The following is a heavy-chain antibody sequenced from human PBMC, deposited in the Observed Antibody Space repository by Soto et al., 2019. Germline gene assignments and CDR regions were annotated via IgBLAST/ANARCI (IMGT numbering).Heavy chain of an antibody. V-gene: IGHV3-13*01. Sequence: GGSLRLSCAASGFTFSSYDMHWVRQATGKGLEWVSAIGTAGDTYYPGSVKGRFTISRENAKNSLYLQMNSLRAGDTAVYYCARGAAGGGHFDYWGQGTLVTVSS. CDR1: GFTFSSYD. D-gene: IGHD6-13*01. CDR2: IGTAGDT. J-gene: IGHJ4*02. CDR3: ARGAAGGGHFDY.